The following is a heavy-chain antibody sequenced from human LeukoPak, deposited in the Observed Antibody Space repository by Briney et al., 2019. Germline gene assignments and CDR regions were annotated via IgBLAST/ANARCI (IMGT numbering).Heavy chain of an antibody. V-gene: IGHV1-2*02. CDR3: ASGSGSYYNNWFDP. CDR2: TNPNSGGT. CDR1: GYTFTGYY. D-gene: IGHD1-26*01. Sequence: GASVKVSCKASGYTFTGYYMHWVRQAPGQGLEWMGWTNPNSGGTNYAQKFQGRVTMTRDTSISTAYMELSRLRSDDTAVYYCASGSGSYYNNWFDPWGQGTLVTVSS. J-gene: IGHJ5*02.